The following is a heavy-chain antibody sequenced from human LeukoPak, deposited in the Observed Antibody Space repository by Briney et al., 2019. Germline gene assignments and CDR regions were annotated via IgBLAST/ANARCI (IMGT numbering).Heavy chain of an antibody. J-gene: IGHJ4*02. V-gene: IGHV3-20*04. CDR1: GFTFDDYG. D-gene: IGHD3-3*01. Sequence: GGSLRLSCAASGFTFDDYGMSWVRQAPGKGLEWISHINWSGGSTRYVDSVEGRFTISRDNAKNSLYLQMNSLRLEDTAVYYCVRDRSGVLSHAIPFEFWGQGSLVTVSS. CDR2: INWSGGST. CDR3: VRDRSGVLSHAIPFEF.